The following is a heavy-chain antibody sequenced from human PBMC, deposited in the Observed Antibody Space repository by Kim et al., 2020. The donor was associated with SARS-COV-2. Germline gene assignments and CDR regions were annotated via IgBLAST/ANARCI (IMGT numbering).Heavy chain of an antibody. D-gene: IGHD6-13*01. V-gene: IGHV3-23*01. CDR1: GFTFSASV. CDR2: ISESGGST. J-gene: IGHJ5*02. CDR3: ATGGGWYSSILNWFDP. Sequence: GGSLRLSCAASGFTFSASVMSWVRQAPGRGLEWVSGISESGGSTYYADSVKGRFTISRDNSKDTLYLQMNSLRAEDTAVYYCATGGGWYSSILNWFDPWGQGTLVTVSS.